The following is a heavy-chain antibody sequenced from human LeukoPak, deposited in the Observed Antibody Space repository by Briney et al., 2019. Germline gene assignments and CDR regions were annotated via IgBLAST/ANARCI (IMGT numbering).Heavy chain of an antibody. CDR2: INHSGST. V-gene: IGHV4-39*01. Sequence: SETLSLTCTVSGGSISNSSYYWCWIRQPPGKGLEWIGEINHSGSTNYNPSLKSRVTISVDTSKNQFSLKLSSVTAADTAVYYCARHAGAIVGATVGAFDIWGQGTMVTVSS. J-gene: IGHJ3*02. CDR1: GGSISNSSYY. CDR3: ARHAGAIVGATVGAFDI. D-gene: IGHD1-26*01.